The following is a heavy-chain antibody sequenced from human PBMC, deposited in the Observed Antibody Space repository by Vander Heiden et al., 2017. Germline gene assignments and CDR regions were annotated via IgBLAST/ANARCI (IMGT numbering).Heavy chain of an antibody. CDR3: ARAPVGGAGMGYFDY. CDR2: ICDDRSYK. V-gene: IGHV3-33*01. Sequence: QVQLVESGGGLVQPGGSLRLSCAASACPFSSYGRHWVRQAPGKGLEWVAVICDDRSYKYYADSVKGRFTISRDNSKNALYLQMNSLRAEDTAVYYCARAPVGGAGMGYFDYWGQGTPVTVSS. D-gene: IGHD1-26*01. CDR1: ACPFSSYG. J-gene: IGHJ4*02.